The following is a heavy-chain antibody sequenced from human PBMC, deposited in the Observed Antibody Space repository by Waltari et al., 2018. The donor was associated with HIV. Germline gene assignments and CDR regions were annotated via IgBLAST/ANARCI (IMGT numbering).Heavy chain of an antibody. Sequence: VQLLESGGGLVPPGASLTLSCTASGFSFSSPGLHWVRQAPGKLPGWVGHLSSRRHNFAPIYTGSLEGRFNISRHDAENTTFLHLNNLKVEDTAIYFCTVGSPDYWYFHLWGRGTLVTVSS. D-gene: IGHD6-19*01. CDR3: TVGSPDYWYFHL. J-gene: IGHJ2*01. CDR2: LSSRRHNFAP. V-gene: IGHV3-73*01. CDR1: GFSFSSPG.